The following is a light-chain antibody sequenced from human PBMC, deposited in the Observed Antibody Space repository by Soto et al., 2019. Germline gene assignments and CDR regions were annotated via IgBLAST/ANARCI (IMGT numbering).Light chain of an antibody. CDR2: GAS. J-gene: IGKJ1*01. CDR1: QSVRSN. V-gene: IGKV3-15*01. CDR3: QQYHNWPRT. Sequence: DIVLTQSPATLSLSPLGIVTLSFRASQSVRSNLAWYQQKPGQAPRLLIYGASTRATGIPARFSGSGSGTEFTLTISSLQPEDFAVYYCQQYHNWPRTFGQGTKVDIK.